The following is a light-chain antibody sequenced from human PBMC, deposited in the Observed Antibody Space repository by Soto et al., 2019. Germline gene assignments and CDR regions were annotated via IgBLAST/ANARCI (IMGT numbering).Light chain of an antibody. J-gene: IGLJ3*02. CDR3: CSNAGSRTRV. CDR1: SSDVGSYNL. CDR2: EGS. Sequence: QSALTQPASVSGSPGQSITISCTGTSSDVGSYNLVSWYQQHPGKAPKLMIYEGSKRPSGVSNRFSGSKSGNTASLTISGLQAEDEADYYCCSNAGSRTRVFGGGTQLPVL. V-gene: IGLV2-23*01.